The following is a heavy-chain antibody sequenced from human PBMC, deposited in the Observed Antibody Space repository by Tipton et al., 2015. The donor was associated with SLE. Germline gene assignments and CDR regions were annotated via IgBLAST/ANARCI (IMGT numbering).Heavy chain of an antibody. J-gene: IGHJ6*03. CDR1: GGSLSGYY. D-gene: IGHD3-10*01. V-gene: IGHV4-34*01. CDR2: INHSGST. CDR3: ARQGPLWYYYYYMDV. Sequence: LRLSCAVYGGSLSGYYWSWLRQPPGKGLEWIGEINHSGSTNYNPSLKSRVTISVDTSKNQFSLKLSSVTAADTAVYYCARQGPLWYYYYYMDVWGKGTTVTVSS.